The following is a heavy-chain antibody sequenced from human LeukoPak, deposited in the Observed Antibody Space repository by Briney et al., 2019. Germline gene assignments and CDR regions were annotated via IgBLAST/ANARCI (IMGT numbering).Heavy chain of an antibody. CDR3: IKLFNG. D-gene: IGHD2-8*01. CDR1: GFTFSNAW. J-gene: IGHJ4*02. Sequence: GGSLRLSCAASGFTFSNAWMTWVRQAPGKGLEWVGRIKSKTDGGTTDYAAAVKGRFSIIRDDSENTLYLHMNSLKIEDTAVYFCIKLFNGWGQGTLVTVSS. CDR2: IKSKTDGGTT. V-gene: IGHV3-15*01.